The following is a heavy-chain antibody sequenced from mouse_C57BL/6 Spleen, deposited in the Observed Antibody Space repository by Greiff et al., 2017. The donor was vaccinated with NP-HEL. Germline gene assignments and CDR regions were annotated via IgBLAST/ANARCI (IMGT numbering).Heavy chain of an antibody. V-gene: IGHV1-42*01. CDR1: GYSFTGYY. J-gene: IGHJ3*01. Sequence: EVQLQQSGPELVKPGASVKISCKASGYSFTGYYMNWVKQSPEKSLEWIGEINPSTGGTTYNQKFKAKATLTVDKSSSTAYMQLKSLTSEDSAVYYCARGLRSSWFAYWGQGTLVTVSA. D-gene: IGHD1-1*01. CDR3: ARGLRSSWFAY. CDR2: INPSTGGT.